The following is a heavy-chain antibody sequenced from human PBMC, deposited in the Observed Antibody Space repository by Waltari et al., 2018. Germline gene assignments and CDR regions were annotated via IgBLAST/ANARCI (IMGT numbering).Heavy chain of an antibody. D-gene: IGHD6-13*01. CDR1: GGSFSGYY. J-gene: IGHJ4*02. CDR2: INHSGST. CDR3: ARGGIAAAGSFDY. V-gene: IGHV4-34*01. Sequence: QVQLQQWGAGLLKPSETLSLTCAVYGGSFSGYYWSWIRQPPGKGLEWIGEINHSGSTNYNPSLTSRVTISVDTSKNQFSLKLSSVTAADTAVYYCARGGIAAAGSFDYWGQGTLVTVSS.